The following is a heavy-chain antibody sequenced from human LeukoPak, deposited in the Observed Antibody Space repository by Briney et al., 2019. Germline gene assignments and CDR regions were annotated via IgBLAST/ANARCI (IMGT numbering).Heavy chain of an antibody. V-gene: IGHV3-23*01. CDR2: ISGSGGST. J-gene: IGHJ3*02. CDR1: GGSFSGYY. Sequence: ETLSLTCAVCGGSFSGYYWSWIRQPPGKGLEWVSAISGSGGSTYYADSVKGRFTISRDNSKNTLYLQMNSLRAEDTAVYYCATLKGLVRAFDIWGQGTMVTVSS. CDR3: ATLKGLVRAFDI. D-gene: IGHD6-19*01.